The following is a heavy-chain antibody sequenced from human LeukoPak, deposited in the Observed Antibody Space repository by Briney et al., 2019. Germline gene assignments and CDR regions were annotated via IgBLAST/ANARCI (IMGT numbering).Heavy chain of an antibody. CDR2: ISWNSGSI. J-gene: IGHJ4*02. CDR1: GFTFSSYA. D-gene: IGHD6-19*01. Sequence: GGSLRLSCAASGFTFSSYAMSWVRQAPGKGLEWVSGISWNSGSIGYADSVKGRFTISRDNAKNSLYLQMNSLRAEDTALYYCAKVSGPFDYWGQGTLVTVSS. V-gene: IGHV3-9*01. CDR3: AKVSGPFDY.